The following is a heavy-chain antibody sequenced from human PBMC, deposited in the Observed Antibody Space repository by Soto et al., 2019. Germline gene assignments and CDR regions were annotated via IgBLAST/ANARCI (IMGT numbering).Heavy chain of an antibody. V-gene: IGHV5-10-1*01. D-gene: IGHD3-3*01. Sequence: GESLKISCKGSGYSFTSYWISWVRQMPGKGLEWMGRIDPSDSYTNYSPSFQGHVTISADESISTAYLQWSSLKASDTAMYYCAILTIFGVASNYGMDVWGQGTTVTVSS. CDR1: GYSFTSYW. J-gene: IGHJ6*02. CDR2: IDPSDSYT. CDR3: AILTIFGVASNYGMDV.